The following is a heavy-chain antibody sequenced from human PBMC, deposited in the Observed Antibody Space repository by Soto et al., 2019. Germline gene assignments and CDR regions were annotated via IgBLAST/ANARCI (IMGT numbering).Heavy chain of an antibody. CDR2: IYHSGST. CDR1: GGSISSSNW. D-gene: IGHD3-16*01. J-gene: IGHJ5*02. V-gene: IGHV4-4*02. CDR3: ARDPITFEAGGDGFDP. Sequence: QVQLQESGPGLVKPSGTLSLTCAVSGGSISSSNWWSWVRQPPGKGLEWIGEIYHSGSTNYNPSPKRRVTISVDKSKNQFSLKLSSVTAADTAVYYCARDPITFEAGGDGFDPWGQGTLVTVSS.